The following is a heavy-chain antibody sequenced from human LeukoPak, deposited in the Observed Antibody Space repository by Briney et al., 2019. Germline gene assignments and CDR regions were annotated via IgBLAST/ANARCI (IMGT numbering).Heavy chain of an antibody. Sequence: PGGSLRLSCAASGFTVSSNYMSWVRQAPGKGLEWVSVIYSGGSTYYADSVKGRFTISRDNSKNTLYLQMNSLRAEDTAVYYCASFGDYDAFDIWGQGTMVTVSS. V-gene: IGHV3-66*01. D-gene: IGHD4-17*01. J-gene: IGHJ3*02. CDR3: ASFGDYDAFDI. CDR1: GFTVSSNY. CDR2: IYSGGST.